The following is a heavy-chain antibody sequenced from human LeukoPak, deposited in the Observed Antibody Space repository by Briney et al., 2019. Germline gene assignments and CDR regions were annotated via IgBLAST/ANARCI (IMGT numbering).Heavy chain of an antibody. CDR2: ISAYNGNT. CDR1: GYTFTSYG. D-gene: IGHD2-15*01. CDR3: ARSLGDYCSGGSCYLDY. V-gene: IGHV1-18*01. Sequence: ASVKVSCKASGYTFTSYGISWVRQAPGQGLEWMRWISAYNGNTNYAQKLQGRVTMTTDTSTSTAYMELRSLRADDTAVYYCARSLGDYCSGGSCYLDYWGQGTLVTVSS. J-gene: IGHJ4*02.